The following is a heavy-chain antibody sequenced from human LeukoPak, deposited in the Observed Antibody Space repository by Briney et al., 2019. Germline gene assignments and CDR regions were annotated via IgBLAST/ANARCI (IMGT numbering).Heavy chain of an antibody. J-gene: IGHJ5*02. CDR2: ISYDGSNK. V-gene: IGHV3-30*18. CDR1: GFTFRRYG. CDR3: AKDRISEETYNWFDP. Sequence: GRSLRLSCAASGFTFRRYGMHWVRQAPGKGLERVAVISYDGSNKYYADSVKGRFTISRDNSKNTLYLQMNSLRAEDTAVYYCAKDRISEETYNWFDPWGQGTLVTVSS. D-gene: IGHD2-15*01.